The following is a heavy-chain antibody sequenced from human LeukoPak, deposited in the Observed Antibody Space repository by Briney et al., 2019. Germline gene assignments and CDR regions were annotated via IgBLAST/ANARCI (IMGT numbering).Heavy chain of an antibody. CDR2: ISSSSSYI. Sequence: GGSLRLSCAASGFTFSSYSMNWVRQAPGKGLEWVSSISSSSSYIYYADSVKGRFTISRDNSKNTLYLQMNSLRAEDTAVYYCARDFIRCSGGSCRYYFDYWGQGTLVTVSS. V-gene: IGHV3-21*04. CDR1: GFTFSSYS. D-gene: IGHD2-15*01. CDR3: ARDFIRCSGGSCRYYFDY. J-gene: IGHJ4*02.